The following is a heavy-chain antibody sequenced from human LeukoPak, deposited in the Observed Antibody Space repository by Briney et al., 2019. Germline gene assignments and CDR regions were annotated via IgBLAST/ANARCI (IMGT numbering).Heavy chain of an antibody. CDR3: ARERSFLSNNWFDP. D-gene: IGHD3-10*01. Sequence: SETLSLTCTVSGGSISSYYWSWIRQPPGKGLEWIGYIYYSGSTNYNPSLKSRVTISVETSKNQFSLKLSSVTAADTAVYYCARERSFLSNNWFDPWGQGTLVTVSS. V-gene: IGHV4-59*01. CDR2: IYYSGST. CDR1: GGSISSYY. J-gene: IGHJ5*02.